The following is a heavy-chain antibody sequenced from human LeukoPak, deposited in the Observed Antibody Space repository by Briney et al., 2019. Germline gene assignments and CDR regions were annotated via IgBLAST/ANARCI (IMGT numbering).Heavy chain of an antibody. J-gene: IGHJ4*02. CDR1: GYRFTTYW. CDR3: ARHDSAPDY. V-gene: IGHV5-51*01. D-gene: IGHD6-6*01. CDR2: IYPGDSDT. Sequence: GESLKISCKGSGYRFTTYWIGWVRQVPGKGLEWMGIIYPGDSDTRYSPSFQGQATISADKSISSAYLHWSSLKASGTAMYYCARHDSAPDYWGQGTLVTVSS.